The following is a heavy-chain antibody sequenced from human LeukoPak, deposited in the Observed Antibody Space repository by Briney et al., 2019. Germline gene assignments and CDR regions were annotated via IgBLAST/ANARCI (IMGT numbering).Heavy chain of an antibody. J-gene: IGHJ6*02. CDR3: AKDLLRFMDPYYYYGMDV. V-gene: IGHV3-23*01. D-gene: IGHD3-3*01. CDR2: ISGIGGSK. Sequence: GGSLRLSCAASGFTFSSYAMSWVRQARGKGLEWVSAISGIGGSKYYADAVKGRFTISRDNSKNTLYVQMNSLRAEDTAVYYCAKDLLRFMDPYYYYGMDVWGQGTTVTVSS. CDR1: GFTFSSYA.